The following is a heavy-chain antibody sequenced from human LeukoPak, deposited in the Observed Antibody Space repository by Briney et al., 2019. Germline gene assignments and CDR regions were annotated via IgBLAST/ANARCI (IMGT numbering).Heavy chain of an antibody. CDR1: GGSFRCYY. Sequence: SETLSLTCAVYGGSFRCYYWGWIRQPPGKGLQWIGEITHNGYTNYNPALKSRVTISIDTSKNEFSLKVSSVTAADMAIYYCAASGGPINWFDPWGQGTLVTVSS. CDR3: AASGGPINWFDP. V-gene: IGHV4-34*01. J-gene: IGHJ5*02. D-gene: IGHD3-10*01. CDR2: ITHNGYT.